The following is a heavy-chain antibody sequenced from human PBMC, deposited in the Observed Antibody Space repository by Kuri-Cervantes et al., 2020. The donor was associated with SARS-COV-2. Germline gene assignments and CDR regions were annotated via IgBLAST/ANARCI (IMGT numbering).Heavy chain of an antibody. Sequence: SETLFLTCTVSGVSISSYYCSWIRQPPGKGLEWIGYISYSGSTYYNPSLKSRLTISADMSKNQFSLKLSSVTAADTAVYYCARGIAVAGVLDIWGQGTMVTVSS. CDR1: GVSISSYY. CDR2: ISYSGST. V-gene: IGHV4-59*01. J-gene: IGHJ3*02. CDR3: ARGIAVAGVLDI. D-gene: IGHD6-19*01.